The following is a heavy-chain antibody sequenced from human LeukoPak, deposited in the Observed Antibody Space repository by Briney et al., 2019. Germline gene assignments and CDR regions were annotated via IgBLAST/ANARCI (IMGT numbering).Heavy chain of an antibody. CDR2: ISSSSSYI. V-gene: IGHV3-21*01. D-gene: IGHD3-3*01. CDR1: GFTFSSYS. Sequence: GGSLRLSCAASGFTFSSYSMNWVRQAPGKGLEWVSSISSSSSYIYYADSVKGRFTISRDNAKNSLYLQMNSLRAEDMAVYYCASGYYDFWSGQGDYWGQGTLVTVSS. CDR3: ASGYYDFWSGQGDY. J-gene: IGHJ4*02.